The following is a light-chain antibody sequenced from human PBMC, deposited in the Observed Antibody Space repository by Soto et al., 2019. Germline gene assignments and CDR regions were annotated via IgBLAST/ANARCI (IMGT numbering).Light chain of an antibody. V-gene: IGKV3-20*01. CDR2: GVS. Sequence: ESVLTQSPGTLSLSPGERATLSCRASQSLSRSYLAWYQQKPGQAPRVLIYGVSSRATGIPDRFSGSGSGTDFTLTISRLEPDDFALYYCQHYGASPITFGQGTRLEIK. J-gene: IGKJ5*01. CDR1: QSLSRSY. CDR3: QHYGASPIT.